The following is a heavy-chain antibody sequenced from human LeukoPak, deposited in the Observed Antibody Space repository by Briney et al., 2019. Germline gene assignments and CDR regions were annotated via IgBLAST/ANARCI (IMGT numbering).Heavy chain of an antibody. D-gene: IGHD4/OR15-4a*01. V-gene: IGHV3-23*01. Sequence: GGSLRLSCAASGFTFSTFAMIWVRQPPGKGLEWVSSIFPSGVEIHYADSVRGRFTISRDYSKNTLYLQMNSLRAEDTAVYYCARRAGAYSHPYDYWGQGTLVTVSS. CDR2: IFPSGVEI. CDR3: ARRAGAYSHPYDY. CDR1: GFTFSTFA. J-gene: IGHJ4*02.